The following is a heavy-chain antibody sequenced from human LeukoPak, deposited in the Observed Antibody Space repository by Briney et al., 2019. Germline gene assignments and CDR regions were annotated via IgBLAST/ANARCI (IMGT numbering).Heavy chain of an antibody. CDR3: ARVSGLSMVRGVDY. Sequence: ASVKVSCKASGYTFTSYAMHWVRQAPGQRLEWMGWINAGNGNTKYSQKFQGRVTITRDTSASTAYMELSSLRSEDTAVYYCARVSGLSMVRGVDYWGQGTLVTVSS. J-gene: IGHJ4*02. V-gene: IGHV1-3*01. CDR2: INAGNGNT. CDR1: GYTFTSYA. D-gene: IGHD3-10*01.